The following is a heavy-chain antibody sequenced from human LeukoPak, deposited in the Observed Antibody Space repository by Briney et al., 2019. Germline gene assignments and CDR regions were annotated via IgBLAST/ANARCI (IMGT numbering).Heavy chain of an antibody. D-gene: IGHD4-17*01. Sequence: GSLRLSCAASGFTFSSYAMSWVRQAPGKGLEWVSAISGSGGSTHYADSVKGRFTISRDNSKNTLYLQMNSLRAEDTAVYYCAKALKTPYGDYESVIDYWGQGTLVTVSS. CDR1: GFTFSSYA. CDR3: AKALKTPYGDYESVIDY. J-gene: IGHJ4*02. V-gene: IGHV3-23*01. CDR2: ISGSGGST.